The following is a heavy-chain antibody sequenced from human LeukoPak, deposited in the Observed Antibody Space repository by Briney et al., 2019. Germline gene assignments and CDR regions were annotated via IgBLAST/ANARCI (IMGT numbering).Heavy chain of an antibody. J-gene: IGHJ6*03. Sequence: ASLKVSCKASGYTFTSYGISWVRQAPGQGLEWMGWISAYNGNTNYAQKLQGRVTMTTDTSARTAYMELRRLRSDDTAVYYCARAAAYCGGDCPGYYYYYYMDVWGKGTTVTVSS. CDR1: GYTFTSYG. CDR2: ISAYNGNT. CDR3: ARAAAYCGGDCPGYYYYYYMDV. V-gene: IGHV1-18*01. D-gene: IGHD2-21*01.